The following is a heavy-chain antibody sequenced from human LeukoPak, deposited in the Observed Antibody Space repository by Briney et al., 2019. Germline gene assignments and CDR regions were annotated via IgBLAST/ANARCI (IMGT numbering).Heavy chain of an antibody. CDR1: GFTFSSYS. D-gene: IGHD3-10*01. CDR2: ISSSGSTI. CDR3: ARVATGSYVWFDP. J-gene: IGHJ5*02. V-gene: IGHV3-48*04. Sequence: GGSLRLSCAASGFTFSSYSMNWVRQAPGKGLEWVSYISSSGSTIYYADSVKGRFTISRDNAKNSLYLQMNSLRAEDTAVYFCARVATGSYVWFDPWGQGTLVTVSS.